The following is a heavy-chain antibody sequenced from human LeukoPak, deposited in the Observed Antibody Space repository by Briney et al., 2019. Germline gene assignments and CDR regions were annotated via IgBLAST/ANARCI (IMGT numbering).Heavy chain of an antibody. CDR3: ARHDGDTSLTWFDP. D-gene: IGHD3-9*01. J-gene: IGHJ5*02. CDR1: GGSVSSSGYF. Sequence: SETLSLTCTVSGGSVSSSGYFWGWIRQPPGKGLEWIASIATISFSGRTYYNPSLKSRVTISVDTSKNQFYLKLTSVTAADTALYYCARHDGDTSLTWFDPWGQGTLVTVSS. V-gene: IGHV4-39*01. CDR2: IATISFSGRT.